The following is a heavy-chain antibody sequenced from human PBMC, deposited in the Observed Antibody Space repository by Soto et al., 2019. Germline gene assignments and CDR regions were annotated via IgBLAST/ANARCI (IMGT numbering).Heavy chain of an antibody. CDR2: INSDGTNT. CDR1: GFTFSTYW. D-gene: IGHD3-3*01. Sequence: EVQLVESGGGSVQPGGSLRLSCAASGFTFSTYWMHWVRQAPGKGLVWVSRINSDGTNTDYADSVKGRFTISRDNAKNTLYRGGGGGGGGGGGGGYCALFGVLIYPEAWGQGTLVTVSS. CDR3: ALFGVLIYPEA. V-gene: IGHV3-74*01. J-gene: IGHJ5*02.